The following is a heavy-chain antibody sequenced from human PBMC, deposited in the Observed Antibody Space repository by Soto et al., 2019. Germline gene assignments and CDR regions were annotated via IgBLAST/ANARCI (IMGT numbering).Heavy chain of an antibody. CDR2: ISSNEDST. CDR1: GFRFSMYA. Sequence: GGSRRLCCSASGFRFSMYAMHWVRQAPGKGLEYVSGISSNEDSTYYADSVKGRVTISRDNSKSMLFLQMSSLRTEDTAVYYCVKSATMAAAATDYFDYCGQGT. D-gene: IGHD2-15*01. V-gene: IGHV3-64D*06. CDR3: VKSATMAAAATDYFDY. J-gene: IGHJ4*02.